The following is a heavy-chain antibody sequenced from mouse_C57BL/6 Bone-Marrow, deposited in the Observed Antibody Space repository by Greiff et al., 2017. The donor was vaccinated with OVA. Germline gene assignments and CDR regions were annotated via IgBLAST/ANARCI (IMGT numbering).Heavy chain of an antibody. V-gene: IGHV5-9*01. Sequence: EVMLVESGGGLVKPGGSLKLSCAASGFTFSSYTMSWVRQTPEKRLEWVATISGGGGNTYYPDSVKGRFTISRDNAKNTLYLQMSSLRSEDTALYYCARQAYYGSNRYFDVWGTGTTVTVSS. CDR2: ISGGGGNT. J-gene: IGHJ1*03. D-gene: IGHD1-1*01. CDR3: ARQAYYGSNRYFDV. CDR1: GFTFSSYT.